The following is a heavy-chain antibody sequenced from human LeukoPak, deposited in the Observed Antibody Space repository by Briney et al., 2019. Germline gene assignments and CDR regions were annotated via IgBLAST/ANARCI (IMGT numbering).Heavy chain of an antibody. CDR3: ARAGDYYGSGSPYYFDY. J-gene: IGHJ4*02. CDR2: IYHSGST. Sequence: SETLSLTCTVSGGSISSYYWSWIRQPPGKGLEWIGEIYHSGSTNYNPSLKSRVTISVDKSKNQFSLKLSSVTAADTAVYYCARAGDYYGSGSPYYFDYWGQGTLVTVSS. CDR1: GGSISSYY. D-gene: IGHD3-10*01. V-gene: IGHV4-59*12.